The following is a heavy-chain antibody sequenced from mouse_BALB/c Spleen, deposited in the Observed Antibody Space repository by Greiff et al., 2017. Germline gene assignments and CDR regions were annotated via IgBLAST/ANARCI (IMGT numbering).Heavy chain of an antibody. CDR1: GYTFSSYW. CDR3: ARLGDDGYYAWFAY. Sequence: QVQLQQSGAELMKPGASVKISCKATGYTFSSYWIEWVKQRPGHGLEWIGEILPGSGSTNYNEKFKGKATFTADTSSNTAYMQLSSLTSEDSAVYYCARLGDDGYYAWFAYWGQGTLVTVSA. CDR2: ILPGSGST. D-gene: IGHD2-3*01. V-gene: IGHV1-9*01. J-gene: IGHJ3*01.